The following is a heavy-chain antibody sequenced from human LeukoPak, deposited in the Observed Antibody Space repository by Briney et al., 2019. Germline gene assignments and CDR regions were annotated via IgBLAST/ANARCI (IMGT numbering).Heavy chain of an antibody. CDR2: IYSGGST. D-gene: IGHD1-26*01. V-gene: IGHV3-66*01. CDR3: ARIVAGGAFDI. CDR1: GFTVSSNY. Sequence: PGGSLRLSCAASGFTVSSNYMSWVRQAPGKGLEWVSVIYSGGSTHHADSVKGRFTISRDNSKNTLYLQMNSLRDEDTAVYYCARIVAGGAFDIWGQGTMVTVSS. J-gene: IGHJ3*02.